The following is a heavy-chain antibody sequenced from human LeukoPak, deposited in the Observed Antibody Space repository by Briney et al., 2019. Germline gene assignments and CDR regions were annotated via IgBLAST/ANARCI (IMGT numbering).Heavy chain of an antibody. CDR1: GFTFSSYG. J-gene: IGHJ5*02. CDR3: AREVAAAGTVSFDP. CDR2: IRYDGSNK. Sequence: PGGSLRLSCAASGFTFSSYGMHWVRQAPGKGLEWVAFIRYDGSNKYYADSVKGRFTISRDNSKNTLYLQMNSLRAEDTAVYYCAREVAAAGTVSFDPWGQGTLVTVSS. D-gene: IGHD6-13*01. V-gene: IGHV3-30*02.